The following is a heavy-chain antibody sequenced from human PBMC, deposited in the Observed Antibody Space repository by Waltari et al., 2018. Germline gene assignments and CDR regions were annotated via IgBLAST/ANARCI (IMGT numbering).Heavy chain of an antibody. CDR3: ARRSSTGVFRALDI. Sequence: QVHLVESGGGVVQPGRSLRLSCAASGFTFTWYSLNWVRQAPGKGLEWVAFISGDGTTDHYADSVKGRFTISRDNSKNTLFLQMNSLKAEDTATYYCARRSSTGVFRALDIWGQGTMVSVSS. D-gene: IGHD2-2*01. CDR2: ISGDGTTD. CDR1: GFTFTWYS. V-gene: IGHV3-30*19. J-gene: IGHJ3*02.